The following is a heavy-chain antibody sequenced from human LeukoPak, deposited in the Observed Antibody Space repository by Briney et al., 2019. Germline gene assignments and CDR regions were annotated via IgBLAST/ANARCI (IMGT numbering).Heavy chain of an antibody. CDR2: IYSGGST. V-gene: IGHV3-53*01. Sequence: PGGSLRLSCAASGFTVSSNYMSWVRQAPGKGLEWVSIIYSGGSTFYADSVKGRFTISRDNSKNTLYLQMNSLKTEDTAVYYCTTVDYYYDSSGYYYFDYWGQGTLVTVSS. J-gene: IGHJ4*02. CDR1: GFTVSSNY. CDR3: TTVDYYYDSSGYYYFDY. D-gene: IGHD3-22*01.